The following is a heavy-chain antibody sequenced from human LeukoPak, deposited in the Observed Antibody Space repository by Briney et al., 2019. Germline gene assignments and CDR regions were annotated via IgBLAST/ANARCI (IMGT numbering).Heavy chain of an antibody. V-gene: IGHV3-7*01. J-gene: IGHJ5*02. Sequence: GGSLRLSCAASGFTFSNFWMSWVRQAPGKGLEWVANIKQDGSEKYYVDSVKGRFTISRDNAKNSLYLQMNSLRAEDTAVYYCARDSRWFDPWGQGTLVTVSS. CDR3: ARDSRWFDP. CDR1: GFTFSNFW. CDR2: IKQDGSEK.